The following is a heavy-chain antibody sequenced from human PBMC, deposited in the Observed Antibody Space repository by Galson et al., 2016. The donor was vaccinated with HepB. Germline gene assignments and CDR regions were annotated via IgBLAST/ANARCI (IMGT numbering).Heavy chain of an antibody. CDR3: AKDASHDYIWGTYRNDDAFDI. V-gene: IGHV3-23*01. D-gene: IGHD3-16*02. CDR1: GFTFSSYA. Sequence: SLRLSCAASGFTFSSYAMSWVRQAPGKGLQWLSAISVSGGRTYYADSVKARFTLSRDNSKNTLYLQMNSLRAEDTAIYYCAKDASHDYIWGTYRNDDAFDIWGQGTMVTVSS. CDR2: ISVSGGRT. J-gene: IGHJ3*02.